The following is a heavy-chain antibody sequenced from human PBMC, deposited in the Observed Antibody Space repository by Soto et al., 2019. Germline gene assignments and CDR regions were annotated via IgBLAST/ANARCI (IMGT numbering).Heavy chain of an antibody. V-gene: IGHV4-39*01. CDR2: IYYSGST. CDR3: ARHYVTIVATIGPGWFDP. D-gene: IGHD5-12*01. Sequence: QLQLQESGPGLVKPSETLSLTCTVSGGSISSSSYYWGWIRQPPGKGLEWIGSIYYSGSTYYNPSLKSRVTISVDTSKNQFTLKLSSVTAADTAVYYCARHYVTIVATIGPGWFDPWGQGTLVTVSS. J-gene: IGHJ5*02. CDR1: GGSISSSSYY.